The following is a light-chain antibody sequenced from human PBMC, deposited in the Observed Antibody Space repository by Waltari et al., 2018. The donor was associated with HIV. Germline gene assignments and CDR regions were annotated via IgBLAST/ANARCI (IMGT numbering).Light chain of an antibody. J-gene: IGLJ1*01. V-gene: IGLV2-11*01. CDR3: CSYAGSYIFYV. CDR2: DVT. CDR1: SRDVGYFNY. Sequence: QSPLTQPRSVSGSPGQSVTISCTGTSRDVGYFNYVSWYQQHPGKAPKLMIYDVTRRPSGVPDRFSGSKSGNTASLTISGLQAEDEADYYCCSYAGSYIFYVFGTGTKVTVL.